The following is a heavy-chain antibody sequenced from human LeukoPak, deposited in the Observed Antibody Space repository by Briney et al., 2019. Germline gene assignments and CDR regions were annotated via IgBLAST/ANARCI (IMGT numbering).Heavy chain of an antibody. J-gene: IGHJ3*02. CDR1: GFHFTTYW. Sequence: GGSLRLSCAASGFHFTTYWMSWVRQTPGKGLEWVAIIKQDGSEKYYGDSVKGRFTVSRDNAKTSVYLEMNSLRAEDTAVYYCARDEFIWGRGTMVTVSS. CDR3: ARDEFI. V-gene: IGHV3-7*01. CDR2: IKQDGSEK.